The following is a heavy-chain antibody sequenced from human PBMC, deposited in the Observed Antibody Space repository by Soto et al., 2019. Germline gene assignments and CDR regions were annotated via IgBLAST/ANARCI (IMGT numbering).Heavy chain of an antibody. CDR2: IIPIFGTA. CDR3: ARDLRPYNWFDP. V-gene: IGHV1-69*13. D-gene: IGHD6-6*01. Sequence: SVKVSCKASGGTFSSYAISWVRQAPGQGLEWMGGIIPIFGTANYAQKFQGRVTITADESTSTAYMELSSLRSEDTAVYYCARDLRPYNWFDPWGQGTLVTVSS. CDR1: GGTFSSYA. J-gene: IGHJ5*02.